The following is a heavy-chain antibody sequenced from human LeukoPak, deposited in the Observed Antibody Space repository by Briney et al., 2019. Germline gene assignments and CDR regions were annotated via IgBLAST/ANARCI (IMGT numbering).Heavy chain of an antibody. CDR1: GFLFSSYG. D-gene: IGHD1-1*01. CDR3: ARRGQLGSTSSYYFDY. J-gene: IGHJ4*02. CDR2: ISYDGSNK. V-gene: IGHV3-30*03. Sequence: PGGSLRLSCAASGFLFSSYGMHWVRQAPGKGLEWVAVISYDGSNKYYTDSVKGRFTISRDNSKNTLYLQMNSLRAEDTAVYYCARRGQLGSTSSYYFDYWGQGTLVTVSS.